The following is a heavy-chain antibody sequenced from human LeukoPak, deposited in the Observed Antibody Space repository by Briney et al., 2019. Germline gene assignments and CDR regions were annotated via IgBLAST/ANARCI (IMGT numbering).Heavy chain of an antibody. V-gene: IGHV4-61*08. J-gene: IGHJ4*02. CDR3: ARGRSYYTY. CDR1: GGSISSGDYY. D-gene: IGHD1-26*01. Sequence: SETLSLTCTVSGGSISSGDYYWSWIRQPPGKGLEWIGFIYYSGNTNYNPSLKSRVTISVDTSRNQFSPKLNSVTTADTAVYYCARGRSYYTYWGQGTLVTVSS. CDR2: IYYSGNT.